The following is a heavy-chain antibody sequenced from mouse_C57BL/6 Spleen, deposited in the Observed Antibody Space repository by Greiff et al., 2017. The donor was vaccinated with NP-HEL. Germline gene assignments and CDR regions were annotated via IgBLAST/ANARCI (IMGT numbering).Heavy chain of an antibody. J-gene: IGHJ1*03. D-gene: IGHD2-1*01. CDR1: GYSITSGYY. Sequence: EVKLQESGPGLVKPSQSLSLTCSVTGYSITSGYYWNWIRQPPGNKREWMGYISYDGSNNYNPSFKNRISITRDTSKNQFFLKLNSVTTEDTATYYCAREDYGNPLRYFDVWGTGTTVTVSS. CDR3: AREDYGNPLRYFDV. CDR2: ISYDGSN. V-gene: IGHV3-6*01.